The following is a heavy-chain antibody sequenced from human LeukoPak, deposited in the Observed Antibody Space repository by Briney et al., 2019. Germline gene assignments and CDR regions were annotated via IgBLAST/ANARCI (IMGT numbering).Heavy chain of an antibody. CDR2: INPNSGGT. CDR3: ARAQTYYYDSSGYFLWYYFDY. Sequence: ASVTVSCTASGYTFTVYYMHWVRQAPGQGLEWMGWINPNSGGTNYAQKFQGRVTMTRDTSISTAYMELSRLRSDDTAVYYCARAQTYYYDSSGYFLWYYFDYWGQGTLVTVSS. D-gene: IGHD3-22*01. CDR1: GYTFTVYY. V-gene: IGHV1-2*02. J-gene: IGHJ4*02.